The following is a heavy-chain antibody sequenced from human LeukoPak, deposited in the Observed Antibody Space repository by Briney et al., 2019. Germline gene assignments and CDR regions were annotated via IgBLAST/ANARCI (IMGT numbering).Heavy chain of an antibody. V-gene: IGHV3-23*01. J-gene: IGHJ3*01. D-gene: IGHD3-10*01. CDR1: GFTFSSYA. CDR2: ISGSGGST. Sequence: GGSLRLSCAASGFTFSSYAMSWVRQAPGKGLEWVSAISGSGGSTYYADSVEGRFTISRDNSKNTLYLQMNSLRAEDTAVYYXAKQLXFGXLHVWDXXTXVXVSS. CDR3: AKQLXFGXLHV.